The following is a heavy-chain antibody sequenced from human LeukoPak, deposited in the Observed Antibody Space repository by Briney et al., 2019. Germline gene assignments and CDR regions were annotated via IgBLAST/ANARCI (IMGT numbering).Heavy chain of an antibody. CDR3: AREGLRYFDWLLVY. J-gene: IGHJ4*02. CDR2: IVVGSGNT. Sequence: GASVKVSCKASGFTFTSSAMQWVRQARGQRLEWIGWIVVGSGNTNYAQKFQERVTITRDMSTSTAYMELSSLRSEDTAVYYCAREGLRYFDWLLVYWGQGTLVTVSS. CDR1: GFTFTSSA. D-gene: IGHD3-9*01. V-gene: IGHV1-58*02.